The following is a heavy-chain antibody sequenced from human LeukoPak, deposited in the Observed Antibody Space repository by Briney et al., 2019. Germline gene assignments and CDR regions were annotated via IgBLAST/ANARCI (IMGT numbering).Heavy chain of an antibody. CDR3: ARDSRDIVVVVAANDYNWFDP. CDR1: GFTVRSNY. Sequence: GGSLRLSCAASGFTVRSNYMNWVRQAPGKGLEWVSSISSSSYIYYADSVKGRFTISRDNAKNSLYLQMNSLRAEDTAVYYCARDSRDIVVVVAANDYNWFDPWGQGTLVTVSS. V-gene: IGHV3-69-1*01. D-gene: IGHD2-15*01. CDR2: ISSSSYI. J-gene: IGHJ5*02.